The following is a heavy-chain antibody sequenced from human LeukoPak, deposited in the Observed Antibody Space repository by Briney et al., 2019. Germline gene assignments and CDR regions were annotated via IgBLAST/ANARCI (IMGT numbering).Heavy chain of an antibody. D-gene: IGHD5-24*01. CDR3: ARGAGYNYPYYFDY. V-gene: IGHV3-53*01. Sequence: PGGSLRLSCAASGFTVSSNYMNWVRQAPGKGLEWVSVIYGGGNIYYSDSVKGRFTISRDNFKNTLYLQMNSPSAEDTAVYYCARGAGYNYPYYFDYWGQGTLVTASS. CDR1: GFTVSSNY. CDR2: IYGGGNI. J-gene: IGHJ4*02.